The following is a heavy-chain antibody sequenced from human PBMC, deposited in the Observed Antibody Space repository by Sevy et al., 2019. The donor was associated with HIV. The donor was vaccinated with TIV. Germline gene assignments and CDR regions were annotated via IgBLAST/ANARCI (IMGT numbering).Heavy chain of an antibody. D-gene: IGHD3-10*01. CDR2: ISSSSSYI. CDR3: AREPPPDGITVVRGVSLDY. J-gene: IGHJ4*01. Sequence: GGSLRLSCAASGFTFSSYSMNWVRQAPGKGLEWVSSISSSSSYIYYADSVKGRFTISRDNAKNSLYLQMNSLRAEDTAVYYCAREPPPDGITVVRGVSLDYWGHGTLVTVSS. CDR1: GFTFSSYS. V-gene: IGHV3-21*01.